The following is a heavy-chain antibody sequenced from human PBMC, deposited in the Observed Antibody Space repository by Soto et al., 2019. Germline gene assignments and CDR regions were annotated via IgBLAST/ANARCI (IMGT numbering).Heavy chain of an antibody. J-gene: IGHJ6*02. CDR3: ARPWGQLSTYYYGMDT. V-gene: IGHV3-30-3*01. CDR2: ISYDGDNK. D-gene: IGHD3-16*01. CDR1: GFTFRNYA. Sequence: GESLRLSCAASGFTFRNYAMHWVRQAPGKGLEWVATISYDGDNKYYTDSVKGPFTISRDNSKNTLYLQMNSLRPEDTAVYYCARPWGQLSTYYYGMDTWGQGT.